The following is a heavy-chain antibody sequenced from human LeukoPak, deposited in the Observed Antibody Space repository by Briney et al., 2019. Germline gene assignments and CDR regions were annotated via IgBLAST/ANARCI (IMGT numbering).Heavy chain of an antibody. J-gene: IGHJ4*02. CDR2: ISSSSSYI. D-gene: IGHD6-19*01. CDR1: GFTVSSNY. Sequence: GGSLRLSCAASGFTVSSNYMSWVRQAPGKGLEWVSSISSSSSYIYYADSVKGRFTISRDNAKNTLYLQMNSLRAEDTAVYYCARVPYSSGWYDQGYYFDYWGQGTLVTVSS. V-gene: IGHV3-21*01. CDR3: ARVPYSSGWYDQGYYFDY.